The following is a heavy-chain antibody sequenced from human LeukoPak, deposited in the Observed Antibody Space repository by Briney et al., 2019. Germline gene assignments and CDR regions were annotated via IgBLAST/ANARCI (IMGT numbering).Heavy chain of an antibody. CDR3: ARQNTPHGNFDY. J-gene: IGHJ4*02. D-gene: IGHD1-26*01. Sequence: GGSLRLSCAASGFTFSSYDMHWVRQATGKGLEWVSAIGVAANTFYSGFVKGRFTISRENAKNSLYLLMTSLRAEDTAVYYCARQNTPHGNFDYWGQGILVTVSS. CDR1: GFTFSSYD. CDR2: IGVAANT. V-gene: IGHV3-13*01.